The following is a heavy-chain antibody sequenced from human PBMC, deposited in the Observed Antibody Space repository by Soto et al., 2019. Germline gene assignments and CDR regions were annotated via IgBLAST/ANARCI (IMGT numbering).Heavy chain of an antibody. CDR2: IGTAGDT. J-gene: IGHJ6*02. CDR3: ARDLRDHYYYYYGMDA. Sequence: GGSLRLSCAASGFTFSSYDMHWVRQATGKGLEWVSAIGTAGDTYYPGSVKGRFTISRENAKNSLYLQMNSLRAEDTAVYYCARDLRDHYYYYYGMDAWGQGPTVTAP. CDR1: GFTFSSYD. V-gene: IGHV3-13*01.